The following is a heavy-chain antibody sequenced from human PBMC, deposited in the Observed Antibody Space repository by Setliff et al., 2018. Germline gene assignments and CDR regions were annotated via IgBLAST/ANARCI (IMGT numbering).Heavy chain of an antibody. V-gene: IGHV3-74*01. Sequence: GGSLRLSCAASGFAFNTYWMHWVRQVPGKGLVWVARINGDGSVANYADAVKGRFTISRGNAKNTLSLQMNTLKAEDTAVYYCTRDIVVFTDIDYYYSGMDVWGQGTAVTVSS. CDR1: GFAFNTYW. CDR2: INGDGSVA. D-gene: IGHD2-21*01. J-gene: IGHJ6*02. CDR3: TRDIVVFTDIDYYYSGMDV.